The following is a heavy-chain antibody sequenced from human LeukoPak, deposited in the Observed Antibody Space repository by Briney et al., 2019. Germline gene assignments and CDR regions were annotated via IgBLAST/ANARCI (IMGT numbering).Heavy chain of an antibody. Sequence: GGSLRLSCTASGFPFSVYWISWARQAPGKGLEWVANIKEDGSVQDYVDSVKGRFTISRDNAKNSVYLQMNSLRVDDTAVYDCVGQLLRAAWGKGTTVSVSS. CDR2: IKEDGSVQ. CDR3: VGQLLRAA. V-gene: IGHV3-7*01. D-gene: IGHD2-2*01. J-gene: IGHJ6*03. CDR1: GFPFSVYW.